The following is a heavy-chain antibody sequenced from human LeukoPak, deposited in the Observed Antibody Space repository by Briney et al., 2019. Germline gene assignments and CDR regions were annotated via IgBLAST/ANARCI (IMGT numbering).Heavy chain of an antibody. Sequence: ASVKVSCKASGYTFTSSDIDWVRQATGQGLEWMGWMNPNTDKTGYARNFQGRVTMTKNISISTAYMEVSSLTYEDTAIYYCARGRPGLASAGIYDFWGHGTLITVSS. J-gene: IGHJ4*01. D-gene: IGHD6-13*01. CDR2: MNPNTDKT. V-gene: IGHV1-8*01. CDR3: ARGRPGLASAGIYDF. CDR1: GYTFTSSD.